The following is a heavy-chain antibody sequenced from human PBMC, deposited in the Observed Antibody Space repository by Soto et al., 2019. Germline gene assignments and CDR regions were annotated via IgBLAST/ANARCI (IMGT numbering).Heavy chain of an antibody. V-gene: IGHV3-23*01. CDR3: AKDIASHYYYYGMDV. D-gene: IGHD6-6*01. Sequence: GGSLRLSCAASGFIFDSDWMHWVRQAPGQGLEWVSAISGSGGSTYYADSVKGRFTISRDNSKNTLYLQMNSLRAEDTAVYYCAKDIASHYYYYGMDVWGQGTTVTVSS. J-gene: IGHJ6*02. CDR2: ISGSGGST. CDR1: GFIFDSDW.